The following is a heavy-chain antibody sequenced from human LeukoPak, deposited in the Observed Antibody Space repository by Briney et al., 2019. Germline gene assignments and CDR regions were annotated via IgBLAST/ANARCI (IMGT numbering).Heavy chain of an antibody. CDR3: ARGSGSNPFDY. V-gene: IGHV3-21*01. J-gene: IGHJ4*02. Sequence: GGSLRLSCAASGFTFNSYSMNWVRQAPGKGLEWVSSISSSSSYIYYADSVKGRFTISRDNAKNSLYLQMNSLRAEDTAVYYCARGSGSNPFDYWGQGTLVTVSS. CDR1: GFTFNSYS. D-gene: IGHD6-19*01. CDR2: ISSSSSYI.